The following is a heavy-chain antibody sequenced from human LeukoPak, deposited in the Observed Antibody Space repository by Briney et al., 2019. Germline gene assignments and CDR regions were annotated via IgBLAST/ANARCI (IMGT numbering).Heavy chain of an antibody. CDR3: VRWYGGSGLENYYYYMDV. CDR1: GFSLSDYG. D-gene: IGHD3-10*01. Sequence: PGGSLRLSCAVSGFSLSDYGIHWVRQAPGKGLEWVSAISGSGGSTYYADSVKGRFTISRDNSKNTLYLQMNSLRAEDTAVYYCVRWYGGSGLENYYYYMDVWGKGTTVTISS. J-gene: IGHJ6*03. V-gene: IGHV3-23*01. CDR2: ISGSGGST.